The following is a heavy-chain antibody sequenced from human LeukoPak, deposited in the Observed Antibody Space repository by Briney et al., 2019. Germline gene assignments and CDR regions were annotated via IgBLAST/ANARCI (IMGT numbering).Heavy chain of an antibody. CDR1: GFTFSSYE. Sequence: GGSLRLSCAASGFTFSSYEMNWVRQAPGKGLEWVGRIKSKTDSGTTDYAAPVKGRFTISRDDSKNTLFLQMNSLKTEDTAVYYCTTAPAQSDYWGQGTLVTVSS. D-gene: IGHD2-2*01. J-gene: IGHJ4*02. V-gene: IGHV3-15*01. CDR3: TTAPAQSDY. CDR2: IKSKTDSGTT.